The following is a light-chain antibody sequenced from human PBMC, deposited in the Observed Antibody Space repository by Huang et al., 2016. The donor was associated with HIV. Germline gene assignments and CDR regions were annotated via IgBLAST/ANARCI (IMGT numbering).Light chain of an antibody. CDR2: GAS. CDR1: ESISGRS. J-gene: IGKJ1*01. CDR3: QQYAASPRT. Sequence: ELMLTQSPGTLSLSPGESATLSCRASESISGRSLAWYQRKLGQAPRLLIYGASSRATGVPDRFSGSGSGTDFTLSISGLEPDDFAVYYCQQYAASPRTFGQGTKVEVK. V-gene: IGKV3-20*01.